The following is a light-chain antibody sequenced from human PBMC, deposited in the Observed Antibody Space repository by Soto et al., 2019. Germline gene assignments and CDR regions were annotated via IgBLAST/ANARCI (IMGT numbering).Light chain of an antibody. V-gene: IGKV1-33*01. CDR3: QQFDNLPIT. CDR1: QDISNY. CDR2: DAS. J-gene: IGKJ5*01. Sequence: DLQMTQSPSSLSASVGDRVTITCQASQDISNYLNWYQQKPGKVPKLLIYDASNLETGVPSRFSGSGSGTDFTFSISSLQPEDIATYYCQQFDNLPITFGQGTRLQIK.